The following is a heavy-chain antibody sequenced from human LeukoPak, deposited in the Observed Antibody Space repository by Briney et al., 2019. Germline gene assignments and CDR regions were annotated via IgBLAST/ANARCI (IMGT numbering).Heavy chain of an antibody. J-gene: IGHJ4*02. CDR3: TTANPYYFDY. CDR1: GFTFTNAW. Sequence: GGSLRLSCAASGFTFTNAWMSWVRQGPGKGLEWAGRIRSKTDGGATDYAAPVKGRFTISRDDSKNTLYLQMNSLETEDTALYYCTTANPYYFDYWGQGALVTVSS. CDR2: IRSKTDGGAT. D-gene: IGHD2-8*01. V-gene: IGHV3-15*01.